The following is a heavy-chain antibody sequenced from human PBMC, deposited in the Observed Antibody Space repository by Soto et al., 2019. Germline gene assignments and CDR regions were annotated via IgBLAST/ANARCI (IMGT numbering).Heavy chain of an antibody. V-gene: IGHV3-23*01. CDR2: ISGSGGYT. CDR3: AKGQTGGVSSTWSKDY. CDR1: GFTFSSFA. D-gene: IGHD6-13*01. J-gene: IGHJ4*02. Sequence: EVQLLESGGGLVQPGGSLRLSCAASGFTFSSFALSWVRQAPGKGLEWVSAISGSGGYTYYADSVKGRFTISRDNSKNMLYLQMNSLRAEDTAVYYCAKGQTGGVSSTWSKDYWGQGTLVTVSS.